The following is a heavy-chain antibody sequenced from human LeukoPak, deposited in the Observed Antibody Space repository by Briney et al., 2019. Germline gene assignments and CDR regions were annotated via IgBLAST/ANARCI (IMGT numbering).Heavy chain of an antibody. J-gene: IGHJ4*02. CDR1: GYSISSDYQ. CDR3: ARRTGSGDTDY. V-gene: IGHV4-38-2*02. Sequence: SETLSLTCTVSGYSISSDYQWGWIRQPPGKGLEWIGEINHSGSTNYNPSLKSRVTISVDTSKNQFSLKLSSVTAADTAVYYCARRTGSGDTDYWGQGTLVTVSS. CDR2: INHSGST. D-gene: IGHD3/OR15-3a*01.